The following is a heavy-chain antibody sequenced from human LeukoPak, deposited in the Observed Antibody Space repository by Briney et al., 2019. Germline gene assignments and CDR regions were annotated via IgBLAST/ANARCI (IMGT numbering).Heavy chain of an antibody. D-gene: IGHD4-17*01. V-gene: IGHV3-30-3*01. CDR2: IPYDGSNN. CDR1: GFTFSSFE. J-gene: IGHJ4*02. Sequence: GGSLRLSCATSGFTFSSFEMNWVRHAPGKGLEWVAVIPYDGSNNYYLDSVKGRFTISRDNSKNTLYLQMNSLRPEDTAVYYCARSEGTTVTMFDYWGQGTLVTVSS. CDR3: ARSEGTTVTMFDY.